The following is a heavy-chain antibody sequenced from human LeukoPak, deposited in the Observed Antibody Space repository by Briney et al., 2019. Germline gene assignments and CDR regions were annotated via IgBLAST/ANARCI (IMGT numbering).Heavy chain of an antibody. CDR1: GYTFTGYY. Sequence: GASVKVSCKASGYTFTGYYFHWVRQAPGQGLEWMGWINPNTAGTNYAQKFLGGVTLTWDTSISTAYMELNRLTSDDTAVYYCATSAGDYRAGHYYYMGVWGKETSVTISS. V-gene: IGHV1-2*02. D-gene: IGHD4-11*01. CDR2: INPNTAGT. J-gene: IGHJ6*03. CDR3: ATSAGDYRAGHYYYMGV.